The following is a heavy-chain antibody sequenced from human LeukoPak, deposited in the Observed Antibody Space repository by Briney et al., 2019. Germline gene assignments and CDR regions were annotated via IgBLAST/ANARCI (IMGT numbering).Heavy chain of an antibody. J-gene: IGHJ4*02. Sequence: SETLSLTCTVSGYSISSGYYWAWIRQPPGKGLEWIGSIFHTGSTYHNPSLKSRVTISVDTSKNQFSLKLSSVTAADTAVYYCARGDVMITFGGVIAPLDYWGQGTLVTVSS. CDR2: IFHTGST. V-gene: IGHV4-38-2*02. CDR1: GYSISSGYY. CDR3: ARGDVMITFGGVIAPLDY. D-gene: IGHD3-16*02.